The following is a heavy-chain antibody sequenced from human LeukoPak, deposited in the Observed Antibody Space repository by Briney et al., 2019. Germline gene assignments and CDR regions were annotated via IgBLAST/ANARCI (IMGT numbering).Heavy chain of an antibody. CDR3: ARVTHYYDFSGYPPFDS. J-gene: IGHJ4*02. D-gene: IGHD3-22*01. CDR1: GFTVGSNY. CDR2: IYSGGST. V-gene: IGHV3-66*01. Sequence: PGGSLRLSCAASGFTVGSNYMSWVRQAPGKGLEWVSFIYSGGSTYYADSVKGRFTISRDNSKNTLYLQMKSLRAEDTAVYYCARVTHYYDFSGYPPFDSWGQGTLVTVSS.